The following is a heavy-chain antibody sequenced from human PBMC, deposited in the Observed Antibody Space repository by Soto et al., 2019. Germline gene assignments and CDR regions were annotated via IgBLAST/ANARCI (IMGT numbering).Heavy chain of an antibody. J-gene: IGHJ6*02. D-gene: IGHD1-26*01. V-gene: IGHV3-33*01. CDR2: IRYDGSNQ. CDR3: ARDFTAGATYSGPSYYAMDV. CDR1: GFTFSTYG. Sequence: GGSLRLSCAASGFTFSTYGMHWVRQAPGKGLERVAGIRYDGSNQYYADSVKGQFTISRDNSKNTLYMHMDSLRADDTAVYYCARDFTAGATYSGPSYYAMDVWGQGTTVTVSS.